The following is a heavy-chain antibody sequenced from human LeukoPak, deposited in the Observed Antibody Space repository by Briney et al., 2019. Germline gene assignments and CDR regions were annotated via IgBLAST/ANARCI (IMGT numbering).Heavy chain of an antibody. CDR2: INPNSGGT. Sequence: ASVKVSCKASGYTFTGYYMHWVRQAPGQGLEWMGWINPNSGGTNYAQKFQGRVTMTRDTSISTAYMELSRLRSDDTAVYYCARGGTYYDILTGYYNPKLYFDYWGQGTLVTVSS. CDR1: GYTFTGYY. V-gene: IGHV1-2*02. J-gene: IGHJ4*02. CDR3: ARGGTYYDILTGYYNPKLYFDY. D-gene: IGHD3-9*01.